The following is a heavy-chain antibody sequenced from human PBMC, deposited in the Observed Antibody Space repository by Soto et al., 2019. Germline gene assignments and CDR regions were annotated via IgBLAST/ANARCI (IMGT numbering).Heavy chain of an antibody. D-gene: IGHD2-2*03. CDR3: VRDGYCITTSCYGNWFAP. J-gene: IGHJ5*02. Sequence: PGGSLRRSCAASGFTFSTYWMHCIRQVPGKGLEWVSRINSDASHTYYADSVKGRFTISRDNAKNTLHLEMNSLRAEETAVYYCVRDGYCITTSCYGNWFAPWAQGTLVTVSS. CDR2: INSDASHT. V-gene: IGHV3-74*01. CDR1: GFTFSTYW.